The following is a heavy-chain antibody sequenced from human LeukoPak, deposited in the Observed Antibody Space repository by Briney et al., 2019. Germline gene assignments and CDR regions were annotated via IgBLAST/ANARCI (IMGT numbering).Heavy chain of an antibody. D-gene: IGHD4/OR15-4a*01. J-gene: IGHJ5*02. CDR1: GDSITSGGFY. CDR2: VYYSGST. Sequence: SETLSLTCNVSGDSITSGGFYWAWIRQSPGKELEWIGNVYYSGSTQYNPSLRGRVSMSMDMTKNQFSLNLNSVSVTDTAIYYCARRDYAAWFDPWGQGTLVTVSS. CDR3: ARRDYAAWFDP. V-gene: IGHV4-39*01.